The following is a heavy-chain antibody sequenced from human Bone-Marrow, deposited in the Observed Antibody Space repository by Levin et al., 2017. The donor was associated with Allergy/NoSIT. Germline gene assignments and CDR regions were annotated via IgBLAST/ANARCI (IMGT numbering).Heavy chain of an antibody. CDR2: IRSRNYGGTA. J-gene: IGHJ4*02. CDR1: GFTFGDYA. V-gene: IGHV3-49*03. CDR3: SRQIVWGASGTYSFAY. D-gene: IGHD3-16*01. Sequence: TGGSLRLSCTTSGFTFGDYAVSWFRQAPGKGLEWVGFIRSRNYGGTADYAASVKGRFTISRDDSKAIAFLQMNSLKTEDTAVYFCSRQIVWGASGTYSFAYWGQGTLVTVSS.